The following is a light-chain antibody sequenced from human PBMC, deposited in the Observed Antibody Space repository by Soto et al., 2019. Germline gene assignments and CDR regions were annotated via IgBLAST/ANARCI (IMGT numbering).Light chain of an antibody. V-gene: IGLV1-40*01. Sequence: QSVLTHPPSVSGAPGQRVTISCTGSSSNIGAGYDVHWYQQLPGTAPKLLMYGNSNRPSGVPDRFSGSKSGTSASLAITGLQAEDEADYYCQSYDSSLSGSWVFGGGTKLTVL. CDR1: SSNIGAGYD. J-gene: IGLJ3*02. CDR3: QSYDSSLSGSWV. CDR2: GNS.